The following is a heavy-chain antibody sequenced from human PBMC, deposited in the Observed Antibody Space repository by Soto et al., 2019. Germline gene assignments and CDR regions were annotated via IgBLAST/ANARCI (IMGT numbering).Heavy chain of an antibody. J-gene: IGHJ4*02. CDR3: AHSGGHIAAFDY. CDR1: GFSLSTSGVG. CDR2: LCWDDDK. V-gene: IGHV2-5*02. D-gene: IGHD6-25*01. Sequence: QITLKESGPTLVKPTQTLTLTFTFSGFSLSTSGVGVGWIHQPPGKALQWLALLCWDDDKRYSPSLKSRLTITKDTSKNRVVLTMTNMDPVDQATYYCAHSGGHIAAFDYWGQGTLVTDSS.